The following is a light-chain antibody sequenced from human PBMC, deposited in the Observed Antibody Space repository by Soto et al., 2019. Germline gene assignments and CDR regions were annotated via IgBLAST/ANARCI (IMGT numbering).Light chain of an antibody. CDR1: QTVSSHY. J-gene: IGKJ2*01. CDR2: ATS. Sequence: EIVLTQSPGTLSLSPGERATLSCRASQTVSSHYSAWYQQKPGQAPRLLIYATSSRATGIPDRFSGSGSGADFTLTISRLEIEDFAVYFCQQYDNSPSYTFGQGTKLEIK. V-gene: IGKV3-20*01. CDR3: QQYDNSPSYT.